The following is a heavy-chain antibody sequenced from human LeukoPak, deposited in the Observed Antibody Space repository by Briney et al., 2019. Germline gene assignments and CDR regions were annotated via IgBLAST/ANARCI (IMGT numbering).Heavy chain of an antibody. CDR3: ARGGGGWNDY. J-gene: IGHJ4*02. V-gene: IGHV1-46*01. Sequence: GASVKVSCRASGYTFTGSYIHWVRQAPGQGLEWMGIINPSGGSTSYAQKFQGRVTMTRDTSTSTVYMELSSLRSEDTAVYYRARGGGGWNDYWGQGTLVTVSS. D-gene: IGHD6-19*01. CDR2: INPSGGST. CDR1: GYTFTGSY.